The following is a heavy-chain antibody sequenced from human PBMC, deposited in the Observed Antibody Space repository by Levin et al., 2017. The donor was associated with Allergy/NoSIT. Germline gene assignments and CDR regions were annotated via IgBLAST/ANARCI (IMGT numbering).Heavy chain of an antibody. Sequence: GESLKISCKGSGYSFTSYWIGWVRQMPGKGLEWMGIIYPGDSDTRYSPSFQGQVTISADKSISTAYLQWSSLKASDTAMYYCASPTAEHWDAFDIWGQGTMVTVSS. D-gene: IGHD1-1*01. V-gene: IGHV5-51*01. J-gene: IGHJ3*02. CDR1: GYSFTSYW. CDR2: IYPGDSDT. CDR3: ASPTAEHWDAFDI.